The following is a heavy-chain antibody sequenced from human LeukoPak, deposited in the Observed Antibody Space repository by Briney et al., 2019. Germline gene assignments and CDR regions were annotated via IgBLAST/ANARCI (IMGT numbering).Heavy chain of an antibody. V-gene: IGHV3-23*01. J-gene: IGHJ4*02. Sequence: GGSLRLSCAASGFTLSTYAMSWVRQAPGNGLEWVSTISGSGANTYYADSVRGRFTISRDNSKNTLYLHMNSLRAEDTAVYYYAKERAGYTNPYYFDYWGQGTLVTVSS. D-gene: IGHD3-16*02. CDR1: GFTLSTYA. CDR3: AKERAGYTNPYYFDY. CDR2: ISGSGANT.